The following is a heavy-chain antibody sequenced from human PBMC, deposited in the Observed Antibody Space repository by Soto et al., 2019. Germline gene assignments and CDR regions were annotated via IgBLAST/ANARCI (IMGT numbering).Heavy chain of an antibody. D-gene: IGHD6-19*01. Sequence: GGSLRLSCTGSGFTFGDYGMSWSRQAPGKGLEWVGFIRKKAHGGTTEYAASVKGRFTISRDDSKSIAYLQMNSLETEDTAVYYCSRECYSSAWSIDYWGQGTLVTVSS. CDR2: IRKKAHGGTT. CDR1: GFTFGDYG. J-gene: IGHJ4*02. V-gene: IGHV3-49*03. CDR3: SRECYSSAWSIDY.